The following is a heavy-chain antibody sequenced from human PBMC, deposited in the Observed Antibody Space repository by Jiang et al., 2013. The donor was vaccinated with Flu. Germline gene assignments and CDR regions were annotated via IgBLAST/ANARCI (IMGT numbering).Heavy chain of an antibody. J-gene: IGHJ4*02. CDR1: GVSINNDY. D-gene: IGHD1-26*01. CDR3: ARRSYIGSSYYFDY. CDR2: ISYSGST. Sequence: GPGLVKPSETLSLTCTVSGVSINNDYWSWIRQPPGRGLEWIGSISYSGSTNYNPSLKSRVTISLDTSKNQFSLKLNSVTAADTAVYTCARRSYIGSSYYFDYWGQGALVTVSS. V-gene: IGHV4-59*08.